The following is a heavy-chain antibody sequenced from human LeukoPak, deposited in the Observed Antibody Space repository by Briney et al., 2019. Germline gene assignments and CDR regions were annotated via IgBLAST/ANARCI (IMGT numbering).Heavy chain of an antibody. V-gene: IGHV3-33*01. J-gene: IGHJ4*02. D-gene: IGHD5-12*01. CDR2: IWYDGSNK. Sequence: GGSLRFSCAASGFTFSSYGMHWVRQAPGKGLEWVAVIWYDGSNKYYADSVKGRFTISRDNSKNTLYLQMNSLRAEDTAVYYCARVRGYSGYDADYWGQGTLVTVSS. CDR3: ARVRGYSGYDADY. CDR1: GFTFSSYG.